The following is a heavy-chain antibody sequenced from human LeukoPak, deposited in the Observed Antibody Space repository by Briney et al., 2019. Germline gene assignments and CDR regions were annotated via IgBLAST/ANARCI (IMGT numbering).Heavy chain of an antibody. CDR1: GFTFSSYS. CDR3: ARGLGMAAAGTGD. J-gene: IGHJ4*02. CDR2: ISSNTGYI. D-gene: IGHD6-13*01. V-gene: IGHV3-21*01. Sequence: GGSLRPSCAASGFTFSSYSMKWVRQAPRKGLGRVSSISSNTGYIYYPDSVKSRFTITRHTAQNTRYVPISSLRAEDTAVYYCARGLGMAAAGTGDWGPRTLVT.